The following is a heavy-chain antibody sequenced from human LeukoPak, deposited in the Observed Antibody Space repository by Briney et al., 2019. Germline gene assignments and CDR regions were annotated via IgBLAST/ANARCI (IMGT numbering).Heavy chain of an antibody. CDR3: VKGSCSGGSCCLDY. CDR1: GFTFDDYA. Sequence: PGRSLRLSCAASGFTFDDYAMDWVRQAPGKGLEWVSGISWNSGSIDYADSVKGRFTISRDNAKNSLYVQMNSLRAEDMALYYCVKGSCSGGSCCLDYWGQGTLVTVSA. V-gene: IGHV3-9*03. CDR2: ISWNSGSI. D-gene: IGHD2-15*01. J-gene: IGHJ4*02.